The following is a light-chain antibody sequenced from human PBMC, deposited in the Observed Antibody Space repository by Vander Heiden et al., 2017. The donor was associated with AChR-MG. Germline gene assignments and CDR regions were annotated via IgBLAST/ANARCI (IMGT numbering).Light chain of an antibody. CDR3: QAWHSITYVV. V-gene: IGLV3-1*01. CDR1: KSGDKY. Sequence: SYELTQPTSVSVSTGQTASITCSGDKSGDKYACWEHQKPAQSPVLLIYHDSKRPSVIPVRFSVSNSGNTATLTISGTQARDVADYYCQAWHSITYVVFGGGTKLTVL. CDR2: HDS. J-gene: IGLJ2*01.